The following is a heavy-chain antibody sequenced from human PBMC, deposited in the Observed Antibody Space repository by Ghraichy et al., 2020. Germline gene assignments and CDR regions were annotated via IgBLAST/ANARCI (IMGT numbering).Heavy chain of an antibody. CDR3: AHGAMTTVTTGNWFDP. CDR1: GFSLSTSGVG. V-gene: IGHV2-5*01. J-gene: IGHJ5*02. CDR2: IYWNDDT. Sequence: SGPTLVKPTQTLTLTCTFSGFSLSTSGVGVGWIRQPPGKALEWLALIYWNDDTRYSPSLKSRLTITKDTSKNQVVLTMTNMDPVDTATYYCAHGAMTTVTTGNWFDPWGQGTLVTVSS. D-gene: IGHD4-17*01.